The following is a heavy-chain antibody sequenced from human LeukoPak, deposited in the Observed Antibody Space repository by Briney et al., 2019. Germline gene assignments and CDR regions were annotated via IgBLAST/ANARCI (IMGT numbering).Heavy chain of an antibody. V-gene: IGHV3-23*01. D-gene: IGHD3-3*01. Sequence: GGSLRLSCAASGFTFSSYAMSWVRQAPGGGREWVSGISGSGGSTYYADSVKGRFTISRDNSKNTLYLHMNNLRGDNTAVYYCAKDREGWSGYHQVFDHWGQGALVTVSS. J-gene: IGHJ4*02. CDR1: GFTFSSYA. CDR3: AKDREGWSGYHQVFDH. CDR2: ISGSGGST.